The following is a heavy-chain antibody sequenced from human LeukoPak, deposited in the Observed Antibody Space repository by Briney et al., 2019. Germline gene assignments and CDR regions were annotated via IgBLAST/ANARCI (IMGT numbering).Heavy chain of an antibody. CDR3: ARKKTYYYDSSGYEFDY. CDR2: INHSGST. Sequence: SETLSLTCAVYGGSFSGYYWSWIRQPPGKGLEWIGEINHSGSTNYNPSLKSRVTISVDTSKNQFSLKLSSVTAADTAVYYCARKKTYYYDSSGYEFDYWGQGTLVTVSS. J-gene: IGHJ4*02. D-gene: IGHD3-22*01. CDR1: GGSFSGYY. V-gene: IGHV4-34*01.